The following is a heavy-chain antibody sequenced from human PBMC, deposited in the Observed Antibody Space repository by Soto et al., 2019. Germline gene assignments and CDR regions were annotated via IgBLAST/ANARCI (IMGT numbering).Heavy chain of an antibody. Sequence: TLSLTCTVSGGSLSGGDNYWSWIRHLPGKGLEWIGHIHYGGSTYYSPSLKSRVTLSVDTSKSQFSLNLTSVTAADTAVYFCARESGPGSFDWFDAWGQGTPVTVSS. CDR2: IHYGGST. V-gene: IGHV4-30-4*01. CDR1: GGSLSGGDNY. J-gene: IGHJ5*02. D-gene: IGHD3-10*01. CDR3: ARESGPGSFDWFDA.